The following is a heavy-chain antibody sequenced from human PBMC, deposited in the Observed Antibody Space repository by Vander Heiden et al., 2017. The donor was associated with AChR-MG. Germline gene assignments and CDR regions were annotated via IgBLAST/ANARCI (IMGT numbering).Heavy chain of an antibody. J-gene: IGHJ3*02. CDR2: ISYDGSNK. CDR1: GFTFSSYA. V-gene: IGHV3-30-3*01. CDR3: ARGRGSSGHDAFDI. Sequence: QVQLVESGGGVVQPGRSLRLPRAASGFTFSSYAMHWVRQAPGKGLEWVAVISYDGSNKYYADSVKGRFTISRDNSKNTLYLQMNSLRAEDTAVYYCARGRGSSGHDAFDIWGQGTMVTVSS. D-gene: IGHD6-6*01.